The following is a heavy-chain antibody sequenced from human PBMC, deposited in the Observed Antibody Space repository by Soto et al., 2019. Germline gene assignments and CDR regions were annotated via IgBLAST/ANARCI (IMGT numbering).Heavy chain of an antibody. Sequence: SSVNGSCKAAGGSFSSYAISWVRQAPGQGLEWMGGIIPIFGTANYAQKFQGRVTITADKSTSTAYMELSSLRSEDTAVYYCARGPPSPLRFSRFDPWGQGTLVTVYS. D-gene: IGHD3-3*01. CDR2: IIPIFGTA. CDR3: ARGPPSPLRFSRFDP. CDR1: GGSFSSYA. J-gene: IGHJ5*02. V-gene: IGHV1-69*06.